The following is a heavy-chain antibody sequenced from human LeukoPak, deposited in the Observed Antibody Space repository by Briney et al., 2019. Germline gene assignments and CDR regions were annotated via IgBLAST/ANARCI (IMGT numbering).Heavy chain of an antibody. J-gene: IGHJ4*02. Sequence: GGSLRLSCAASGFTFSSYSMNWVRQAPGKGLEWVSSISSSSSYIYYADSVKGRFTISRDNAKNSLYLQMNSLRAEDTAVYYCASEDSSSSTFDYWGQGTLVTVSS. V-gene: IGHV3-21*01. D-gene: IGHD6-6*01. CDR3: ASEDSSSSTFDY. CDR1: GFTFSSYS. CDR2: ISSSSSYI.